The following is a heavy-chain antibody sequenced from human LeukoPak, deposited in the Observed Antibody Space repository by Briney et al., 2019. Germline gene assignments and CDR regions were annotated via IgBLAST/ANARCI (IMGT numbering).Heavy chain of an antibody. D-gene: IGHD3-22*01. V-gene: IGHV1-18*01. Sequence: GASVKVSCKASGYTFTSYGISWVRQAPGQGLEWMGWISAYNGNTNYAQKLQGRVTMTTDTSTSTAYMELRSLRPDDTAVYYCARETYYYDSSGYLDYWGQGTLVTVSS. CDR2: ISAYNGNT. CDR1: GYTFTSYG. CDR3: ARETYYYDSSGYLDY. J-gene: IGHJ4*02.